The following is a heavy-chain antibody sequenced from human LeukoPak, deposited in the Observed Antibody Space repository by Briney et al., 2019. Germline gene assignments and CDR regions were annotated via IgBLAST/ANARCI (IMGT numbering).Heavy chain of an antibody. D-gene: IGHD3-10*01. CDR1: GGSISSYY. J-gene: IGHJ4*02. V-gene: IGHV4-59*01. CDR2: IYYSGST. Sequence: SETLSLTCTVSGGSISSYYWSWIRQPPEKGLEWIGYIYYSGSTNYNPSLKSRVTISVDTSKNQFSLKLSSVTAADTAVYYCARLWFGELSFDYWGQGTLVTVSS. CDR3: ARLWFGELSFDY.